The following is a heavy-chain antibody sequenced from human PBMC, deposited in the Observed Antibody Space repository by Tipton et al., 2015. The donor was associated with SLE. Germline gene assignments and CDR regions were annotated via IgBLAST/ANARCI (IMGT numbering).Heavy chain of an antibody. D-gene: IGHD1-1*01. CDR3: VRYDRAERFCFDD. J-gene: IGHJ4*02. Sequence: TLSLTCFVSAGSISNTNYYWGWIRQSPGKGLEWIGSIYYFGDTFYNPSFKSRVTMSIDRSKSQFSLNLHSVAAADSAVYYCVRYDRAERFCFDDWGQGRLVTVSS. V-gene: IGHV4-39*07. CDR2: IYYFGDT. CDR1: AGSISNTNYY.